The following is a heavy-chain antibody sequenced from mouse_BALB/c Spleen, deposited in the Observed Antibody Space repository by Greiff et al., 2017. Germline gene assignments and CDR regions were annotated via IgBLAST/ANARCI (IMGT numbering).Heavy chain of an antibody. V-gene: IGHV2-9*02. CDR2: IWAGGST. Sequence: VKLQESGPGLVAPSQSLSITCTVSGFSLTSYGVHWVRQPPGKGLEWLGVIWAGGSTNYNSALMSRLSISKDNSKSQVFLKMNSLQTDDTAMYYCAREIPYYAMDYWGQGTSVTVSS. CDR1: GFSLTSYG. CDR3: AREIPYYAMDY. J-gene: IGHJ4*01.